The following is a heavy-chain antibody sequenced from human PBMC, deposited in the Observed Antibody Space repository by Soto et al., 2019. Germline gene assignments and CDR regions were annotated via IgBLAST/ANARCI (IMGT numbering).Heavy chain of an antibody. D-gene: IGHD4-17*01. CDR2: GSYSGTT. Sequence: QVQLQESGPGLVKPSETLSLTCTVSGVSVSSGSFYWAWIRQPPGKGLEWIGLGSYSGTTNYKPSLKSRVTMFVETSTSQSCLKVSSLTAADTAVYYCARGATVTQYAYWGQGTLVPVSS. CDR1: GVSVSSGSFY. J-gene: IGHJ4*02. V-gene: IGHV4-61*01. CDR3: ARGATVTQYAY.